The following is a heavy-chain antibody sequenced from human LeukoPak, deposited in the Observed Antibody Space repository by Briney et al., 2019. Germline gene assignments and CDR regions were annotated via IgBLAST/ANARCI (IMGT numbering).Heavy chain of an antibody. CDR1: GFTVSSNY. CDR3: AKNGDRGAFCSGGTCYPYYYYYMDV. V-gene: IGHV3-53*01. CDR2: IYSGGST. D-gene: IGHD2-15*01. Sequence: GGSLRLSCAASGFTVSSNYMSWVCQAPGKGLEWVSIIYSGGSTFYADSVKGRFTISRDNSKNTLYLQMNSLRAEDTAVYYCAKNGDRGAFCSGGTCYPYYYYYMDVWGKGTTVTISS. J-gene: IGHJ6*03.